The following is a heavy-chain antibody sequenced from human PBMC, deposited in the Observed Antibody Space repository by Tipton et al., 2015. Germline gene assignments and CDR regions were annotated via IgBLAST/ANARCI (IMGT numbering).Heavy chain of an antibody. V-gene: IGHV4-61*01. CDR3: ARGGSWHSP. D-gene: IGHD1-26*01. CDR1: GGSISSGSYY. CDR2: IYYSGST. J-gene: IGHJ5*02. Sequence: TLSLTCTVSGGSISSGSYYWSWIRQHPGKGLEWIGSIYYSGSTNYSPSLKSRVTISVDTSKNQFSLKLNSVTAADTAVYYCARGGSWHSPWGQGTLVTVSS.